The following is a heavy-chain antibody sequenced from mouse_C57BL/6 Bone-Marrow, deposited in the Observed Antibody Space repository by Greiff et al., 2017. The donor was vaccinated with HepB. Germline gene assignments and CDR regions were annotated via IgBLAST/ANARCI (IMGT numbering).Heavy chain of an antibody. Sequence: QVQLQQSGAELVRPGTSVKVSCKASGYAFTNYLIEWVKQRPGQGLEWIGVINPGSGGTNYNEKFKGKATLTADKSSITAYMQLSSLTSEDSAVYFGARWGLLRGVYWYFDVWGTGTTVTVSS. CDR1: GYAFTNYL. CDR2: INPGSGGT. CDR3: ARWGLLRGVYWYFDV. D-gene: IGHD2-3*01. J-gene: IGHJ1*03. V-gene: IGHV1-54*01.